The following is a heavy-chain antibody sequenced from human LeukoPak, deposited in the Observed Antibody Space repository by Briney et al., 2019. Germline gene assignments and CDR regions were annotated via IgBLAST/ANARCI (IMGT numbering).Heavy chain of an antibody. J-gene: IGHJ4*02. V-gene: IGHV3-74*01. CDR3: AKAHDFWSGYYDY. CDR1: GFTFSSYW. D-gene: IGHD3-3*01. Sequence: GGSLRLSCAASGFTFSSYWMHWVRQAPGKGLVWVSRINSDGSSTSYADSVKGRFTISRDNSKNTLYLQMNSLRAEDTAVYYCAKAHDFWSGYYDYWGQGTLVTVSS. CDR2: INSDGSST.